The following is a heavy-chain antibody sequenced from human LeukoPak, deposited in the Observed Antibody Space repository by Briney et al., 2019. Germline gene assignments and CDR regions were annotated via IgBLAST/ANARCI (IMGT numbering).Heavy chain of an antibody. V-gene: IGHV3-11*01. CDR2: ISSRSTTI. D-gene: IGHD6-19*01. CDR1: GFDFRNSF. CDR3: GKGSLAVAATPLDF. J-gene: IGHJ4*02. Sequence: PGGSLRLSCTASGFDFRNSFMSWVRQAPGKGLEWISYISSRSTTIYYADSVKGRFTISRGNGKNTVYLQMNNLRVDDTAVFYCGKGSLAVAATPLDFWGQGTLVTVSS.